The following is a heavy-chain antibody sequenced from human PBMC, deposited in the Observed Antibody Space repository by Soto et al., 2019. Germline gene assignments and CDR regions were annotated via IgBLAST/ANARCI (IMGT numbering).Heavy chain of an antibody. CDR2: ISYDGSNK. J-gene: IGHJ4*02. CDR1: GFTFSSYG. Sequence: GGSLRLSCAASGFTFSSYGMHWVRQAPGKGLEWVAVISYDGSNKYYADSVKGRFTISRDNSKNTLYLQMNSLRAEDTAVYYCAKGDGFRGDELDYWGQGTLVTVSS. V-gene: IGHV3-30*18. D-gene: IGHD2-21*02. CDR3: AKGDGFRGDELDY.